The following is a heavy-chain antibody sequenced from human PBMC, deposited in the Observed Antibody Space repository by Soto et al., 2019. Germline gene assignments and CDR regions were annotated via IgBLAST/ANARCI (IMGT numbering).Heavy chain of an antibody. V-gene: IGHV1-46*01. CDR3: ARSCSGGSCYQSFPNWFDP. Sequence: ASVKVSCKASGYTFTSYYMHWVRQAPGQGLEWMGRMNPSSGNTGYAQKFQGRVTMTRNTSISTAYMELSSLRSEDTAVYYCARSCSGGSCYQSFPNWFDPWGQGTLVTVSS. J-gene: IGHJ5*02. D-gene: IGHD2-15*01. CDR1: GYTFTSYY. CDR2: MNPSSGNT.